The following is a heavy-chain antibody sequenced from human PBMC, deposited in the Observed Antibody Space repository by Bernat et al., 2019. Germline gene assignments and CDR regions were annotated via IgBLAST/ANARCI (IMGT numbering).Heavy chain of an antibody. D-gene: IGHD5-12*01. CDR2: IWHDGSKQ. CDR3: ARASGHNGNDYLDC. Sequence: SCVSSVFTFNFYVMHLVRQAPCIGVEWVAVIWHDGSKQYYVDSVKGRFTISRYNSENTVYLQMNILRADDTAVYYCARASGHNGNDYLDCWGQGTLV. V-gene: IGHV3-33*01. J-gene: IGHJ4*02. CDR1: VFTFNFYV.